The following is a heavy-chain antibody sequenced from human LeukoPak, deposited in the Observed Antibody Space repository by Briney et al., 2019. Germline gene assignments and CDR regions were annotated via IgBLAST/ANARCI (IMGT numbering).Heavy chain of an antibody. CDR2: INPNSGGT. V-gene: IGHV1-2*02. Sequence: ASVKVSCKASGYTFTGYYMHWVRQAPGQGLEWMGWINPNSGGTNYAQKLQGRVTMTTDTSTSTAYMELRSLRSDDTAVYYCARERVDGDAFDIWGQGTMVTVSS. J-gene: IGHJ3*02. D-gene: IGHD3-3*01. CDR1: GYTFTGYY. CDR3: ARERVDGDAFDI.